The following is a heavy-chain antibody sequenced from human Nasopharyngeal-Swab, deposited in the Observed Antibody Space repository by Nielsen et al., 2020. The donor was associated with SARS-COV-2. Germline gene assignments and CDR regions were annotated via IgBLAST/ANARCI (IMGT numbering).Heavy chain of an antibody. Sequence: GGSLRLSCAASGFTVTNNYMTWVRQVPGKGLEWISHIYASGDTHTADAVKGRFTISRDNAKNSLYLQMNSLRAEDTAVYYCARLKYDFWNGPPEDYWGQGTLVTVSS. J-gene: IGHJ4*02. D-gene: IGHD3-3*01. V-gene: IGHV3-66*03. CDR3: ARLKYDFWNGPPEDY. CDR2: IYASGDT. CDR1: GFTVTNNY.